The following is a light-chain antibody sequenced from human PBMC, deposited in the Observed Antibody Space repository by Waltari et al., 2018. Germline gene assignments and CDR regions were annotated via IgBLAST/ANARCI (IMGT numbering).Light chain of an antibody. CDR1: QSVSSN. J-gene: IGKJ4*01. Sequence: EIVMTQSPATLSVSPGERATLSCRASQSVSSNLAWYQQKPAQAPRLLIYGASTRATGIPARFSGSGSGTEFTLTISSLQSEDFAVYYCQQYNNWPRPTFGGGTKVEIK. V-gene: IGKV3-15*01. CDR3: QQYNNWPRPT. CDR2: GAS.